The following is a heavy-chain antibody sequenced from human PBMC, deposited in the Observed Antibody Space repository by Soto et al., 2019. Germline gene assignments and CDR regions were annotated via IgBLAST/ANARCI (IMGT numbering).Heavy chain of an antibody. CDR2: IYDSESA. Sequence: QVQLQESGPGLVKPSQTLSLTCSVSGESISSGGYYWSWIRHHPGKGLEWIGYIYDSESAYYNPSLKSRVTISMDTSTMHFAKRLSSVTAADTAVYYCARASSSSSAADYWGQGTLATVSS. D-gene: IGHD6-6*01. V-gene: IGHV4-31*03. CDR1: GESISSGGYY. J-gene: IGHJ4*02. CDR3: ARASSSSSAADY.